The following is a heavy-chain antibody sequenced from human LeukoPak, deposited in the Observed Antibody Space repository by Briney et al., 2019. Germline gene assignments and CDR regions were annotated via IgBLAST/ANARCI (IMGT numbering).Heavy chain of an antibody. V-gene: IGHV4-59*01. D-gene: IGHD3-10*01. CDR2: IYFSGST. CDR1: GGSISSYY. Sequence: SGTLSLTCTVSGGSISSYYWSWIRQPPGKGLEWIGYIYFSGSTNYNPSLESRVTISVDTSKNQFSLKLSSVTAADTAVYYCATYGPLDYWGQGTLVTVSS. CDR3: ATYGPLDY. J-gene: IGHJ4*02.